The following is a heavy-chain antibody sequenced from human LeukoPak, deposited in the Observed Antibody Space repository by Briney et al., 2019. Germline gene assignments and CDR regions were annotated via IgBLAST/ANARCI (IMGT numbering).Heavy chain of an antibody. Sequence: PGGSLRFSCAASGFTFSTYSMNWVRQAPGKGLEWVSYISSSGSYIYYADSVKGRFTISRDNAKNSLYLQVNSLRAEDTAVYYCARANIAASSHFDYWGQGTLVTVSS. J-gene: IGHJ4*02. D-gene: IGHD6-13*01. CDR2: ISSSGSYI. V-gene: IGHV3-21*01. CDR3: ARANIAASSHFDY. CDR1: GFTFSTYS.